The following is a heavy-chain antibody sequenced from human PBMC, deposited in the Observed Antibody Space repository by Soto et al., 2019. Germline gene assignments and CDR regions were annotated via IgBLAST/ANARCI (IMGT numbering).Heavy chain of an antibody. CDR3: VRSVFDTWNY. CDR2: INSDGTST. V-gene: IGHV3-74*01. D-gene: IGHD5-18*01. CDR1: GFTFSRYW. Sequence: GGSLRLSCAASGFTFSRYWMHWVRQAPGKGLVWVSRINSDGTSTTYADSVKGRFTISRDNAKNTLYLQMNSLRAEDTAVYYCVRSVFDTWNYWGQGTLVTVSS. J-gene: IGHJ4*02.